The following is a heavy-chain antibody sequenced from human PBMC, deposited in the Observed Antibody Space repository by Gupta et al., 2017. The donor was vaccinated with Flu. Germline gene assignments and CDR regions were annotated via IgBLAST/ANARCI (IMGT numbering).Heavy chain of an antibody. Sequence: YAIIWVRQAPGQGLEWMGGIIPIFGTANYAQQFQGRVTITADESTSTAYMELSSLRSEDTAVYDCAWNRKLSYYYYYMDVWGKGTTGTVSS. CDR1: YA. J-gene: IGHJ6*03. V-gene: IGHV1-69*01. D-gene: IGHD2-21*01. CDR2: IIPIFGTA. CDR3: AWNRKLSYYYYYMDV.